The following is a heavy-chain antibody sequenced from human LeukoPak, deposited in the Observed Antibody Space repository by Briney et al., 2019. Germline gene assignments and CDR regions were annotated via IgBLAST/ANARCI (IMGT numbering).Heavy chain of an antibody. CDR2: ISSSSTI. CDR1: GFTFSSYS. D-gene: IGHD3-22*01. V-gene: IGHV3-48*04. J-gene: IGHJ4*02. Sequence: GGSLRLSCAASGFTFSSYSMNWVRQAPGKGLEWVSYISSSSTIYYADSVKGRFTISRDNAKNSLYLQMNSLRAEDTAVYYCAREEYFYDSSTYYPSFDYWGQGTLVTVSS. CDR3: AREEYFYDSSTYYPSFDY.